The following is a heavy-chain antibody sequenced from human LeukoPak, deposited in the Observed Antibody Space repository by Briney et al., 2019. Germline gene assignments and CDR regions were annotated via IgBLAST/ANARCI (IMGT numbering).Heavy chain of an antibody. CDR1: GGSVSSGDYY. CDR2: IYYSGST. CDR3: ARDNSALDY. Sequence: SKTLSLTCSVSGGSVSSGDYYWNWIRQPPGKGLEWVGYIYYSGSTNYNPSLKSRLSISVDRSKNQFSLKLKSVTAADTAVYYCARDNSALDYWGQGTLVTVSS. V-gene: IGHV4-61*08. J-gene: IGHJ4*02. D-gene: IGHD2-21*01.